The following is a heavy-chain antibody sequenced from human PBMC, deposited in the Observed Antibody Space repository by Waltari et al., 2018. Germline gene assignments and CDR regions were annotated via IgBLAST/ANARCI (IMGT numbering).Heavy chain of an antibody. J-gene: IGHJ4*02. V-gene: IGHV3-7*01. CDR1: GFTFSRSW. CDR2: INPDGSVK. CDR3: SKSLDF. Sequence: EVQLVESGGDLVQSGGSLRLSCAASGFTFSRSWRDWVRQAPGKGVEWVSNINPDGSVKYYVDSVKGRFTISRVNAKNSLFLQMDSLRPEDTAVYYCSKSLDFWGQGTLVTVSS.